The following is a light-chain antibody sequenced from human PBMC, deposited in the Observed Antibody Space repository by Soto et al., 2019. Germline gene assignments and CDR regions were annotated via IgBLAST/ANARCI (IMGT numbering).Light chain of an antibody. CDR3: SSYTSGSTFV. CDR2: HVT. CDR1: SSDVGGHDY. Sequence: QSVLTQSASVSGSPGQSITISCTGTSSDVGGHDYVSWYQQHPGKAPTLMIFHVTNRPSGFFSRFSGSKSGNTAFPIISGLQAEDEADYYCSSYTSGSTFVFGTGTKVTVL. V-gene: IGLV2-14*01. J-gene: IGLJ1*01.